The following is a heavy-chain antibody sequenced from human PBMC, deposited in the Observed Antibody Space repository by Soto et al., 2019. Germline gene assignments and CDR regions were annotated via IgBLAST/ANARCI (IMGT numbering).Heavy chain of an antibody. Sequence: QVQLQESGPGLVKPSETLSLTCTVSGGSISSYYWTWIRQPPGKGLEWIGFMYNSGSTHYNPSLKGRVTISLDTSKNQFSLNLRSVTAADTAVYYCASMGYHYGSGSYPLDYWGQGTLVTVSS. CDR2: MYNSGST. D-gene: IGHD3-10*01. J-gene: IGHJ4*02. V-gene: IGHV4-59*08. CDR3: ASMGYHYGSGSYPLDY. CDR1: GGSISSYY.